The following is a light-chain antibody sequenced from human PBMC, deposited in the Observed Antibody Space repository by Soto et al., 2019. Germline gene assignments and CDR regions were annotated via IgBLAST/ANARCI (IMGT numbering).Light chain of an antibody. V-gene: IGKV3-20*01. CDR3: HQYGSSPKYT. Sequence: EIVLTQSPGNLSLSPGERATLSCRASQSVSSSYLAWYQQKPGQAPRLLIYGASSRATGIPDRFSGSGSGTDFTLTISRLEPEDFAVYYCHQYGSSPKYTFGQGTKLEIK. CDR1: QSVSSSY. J-gene: IGKJ2*01. CDR2: GAS.